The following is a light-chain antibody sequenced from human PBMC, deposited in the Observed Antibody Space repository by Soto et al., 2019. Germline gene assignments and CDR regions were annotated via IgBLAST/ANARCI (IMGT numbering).Light chain of an antibody. J-gene: IGKJ1*01. V-gene: IGKV3-15*01. CDR3: QQYNNWPPWT. Sequence: EIVMTQSPATLSVSPGERATLSGSASQSVGSNLAWYQQRPRQVPRLLIYGASTRATGIPARFSGSGSGTEFTLTISSLQSEDFAVYYCQQYNNWPPWTFGQGTKVDIK. CDR1: QSVGSN. CDR2: GAS.